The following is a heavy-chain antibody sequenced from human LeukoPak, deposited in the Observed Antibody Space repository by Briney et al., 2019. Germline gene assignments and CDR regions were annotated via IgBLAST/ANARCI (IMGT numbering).Heavy chain of an antibody. J-gene: IGHJ6*03. CDR2: IQDDGSNK. D-gene: IGHD1-26*01. CDR3: AKDLGTNYYYYMDV. CDR1: GFTFSSYG. V-gene: IGHV3-30*02. Sequence: TGGSLRLSCAASGFTFSSYGMHWVRQAPGKGLEWVALIQDDGSNKYYADSVKGRFTFSRDNSKNTLYLQMNSLRAVDTGVYYCAKDLGTNYYYYMDVWGKGTTVTVSS.